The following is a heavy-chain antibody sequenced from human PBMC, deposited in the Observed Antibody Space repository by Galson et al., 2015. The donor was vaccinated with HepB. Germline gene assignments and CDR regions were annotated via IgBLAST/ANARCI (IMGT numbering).Heavy chain of an antibody. V-gene: IGHV1-2*06. Sequence: SVKVSCKASGYTFTGYYMHWVRQAPGQGLEWMGRINPNSGGTNYAQKFQGRVTMTRNTSISTAYMELSRLRSDDTAVYYCARGGRVRVWGRTGPHDYWGQGTLVTVSS. J-gene: IGHJ4*02. CDR3: ARGGRVRVWGRTGPHDY. CDR2: INPNSGGT. CDR1: GYTFTGYY. D-gene: IGHD3-16*01.